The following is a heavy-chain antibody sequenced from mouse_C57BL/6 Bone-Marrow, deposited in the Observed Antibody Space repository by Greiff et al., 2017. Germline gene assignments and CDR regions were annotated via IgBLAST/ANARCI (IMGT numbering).Heavy chain of an antibody. V-gene: IGHV1-58*01. CDR1: GYTFTSYG. D-gene: IGHD1-1*01. CDR3: ARERTYYYGSENGGGYFDV. Sequence: VQLQQSGAELVRPGSSVKMSCKTSGYTFTSYGINWVKQRPGQGLEWIGYIYIGNGYTEYNEKFKGKATLTSDTSSSTAYMQLSSLTSEDSAIYFCARERTYYYGSENGGGYFDVWGTGTTVTVSS. J-gene: IGHJ1*03. CDR2: IYIGNGYT.